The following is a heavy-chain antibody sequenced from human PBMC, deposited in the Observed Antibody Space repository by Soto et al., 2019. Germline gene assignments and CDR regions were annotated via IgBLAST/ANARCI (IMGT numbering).Heavy chain of an antibody. D-gene: IGHD3-16*01. CDR2: ISGSGGST. CDR1: GGTCSSYS. CDR3: AKGAHTNYFYYGMDV. J-gene: IGHJ6*02. Sequence: PVGSLRLSCAASGGTCSSYSMNWVRQAPGKGLEWVSAISGSGGSTYYADSVRGRFTISRDNSKNTLYLQMNSLRDEDTAVYYCAKGAHTNYFYYGMDVWGQGTTVTVSS. V-gene: IGHV3-23*01.